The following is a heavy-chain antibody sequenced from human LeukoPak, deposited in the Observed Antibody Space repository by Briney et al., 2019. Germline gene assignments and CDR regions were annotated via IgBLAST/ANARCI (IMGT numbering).Heavy chain of an antibody. CDR2: INAGNGNT. V-gene: IGHV1-3*03. CDR3: ARAGHLFIAAAGTEAFDY. Sequence: ASVKVSCKASGYTFTSYAMHWVRQAPGQRLEWMGWINAGNGNTKYSQEFQGRVTITRDMSTSTVYMELSSLRSEDTAVYYCARAGHLFIAAAGTEAFDYWGQGTLVTVSS. D-gene: IGHD6-13*01. CDR1: GYTFTSYA. J-gene: IGHJ4*02.